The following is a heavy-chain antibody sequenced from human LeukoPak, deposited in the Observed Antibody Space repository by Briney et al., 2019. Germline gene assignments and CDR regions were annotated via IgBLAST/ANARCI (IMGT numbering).Heavy chain of an antibody. V-gene: IGHV4-34*01. J-gene: IGHJ4*02. CDR3: ARGYGSGSYYVF. CDR1: GGSFSGYY. CDR2: INHSGST. Sequence: PSETLSLTCAVYGGSFSGYYWSWIRQPPGKGLEWIGEINHSGSTNYNPSLKSRVTMSVDTSKHQFSLKVRSVTAADTAVYYCARGYGSGSYYVFWGQGTLVTVSS. D-gene: IGHD3-10*01.